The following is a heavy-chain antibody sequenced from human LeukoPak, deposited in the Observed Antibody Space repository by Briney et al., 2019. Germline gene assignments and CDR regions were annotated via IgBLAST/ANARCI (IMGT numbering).Heavy chain of an antibody. Sequence: KAGGSLRLSCAASGFTFSRNAMSWVRQAPGKGLEWVSAISGSGDAPYYADSVKGRFTISRDNSKNTLYLQMNNLRVEDTAVYYCAKGGKWDVTPFDYWGQGTLVTVSS. D-gene: IGHD1-26*01. CDR1: GFTFSRNA. V-gene: IGHV3-23*01. J-gene: IGHJ4*02. CDR2: ISGSGDAP. CDR3: AKGGKWDVTPFDY.